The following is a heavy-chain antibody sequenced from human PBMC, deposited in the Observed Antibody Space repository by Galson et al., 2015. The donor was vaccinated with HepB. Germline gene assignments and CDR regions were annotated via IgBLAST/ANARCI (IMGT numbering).Heavy chain of an antibody. CDR2: ISSSGDTT. CDR3: AVGRRCDSKGPFDD. V-gene: IGHV3-48*01. CDR1: GFTFDNYG. J-gene: IGHJ4*02. D-gene: IGHD3-22*01. Sequence: SLRLSCAASGFTFDNYGMNWVRQAPGEELEWVSYISSSGDTTFYLDSVKGRFTISRDNSKNSLYLQMNSLRPEDTAVYYCAVGRRCDSKGPFDDWSQRNLITVPA.